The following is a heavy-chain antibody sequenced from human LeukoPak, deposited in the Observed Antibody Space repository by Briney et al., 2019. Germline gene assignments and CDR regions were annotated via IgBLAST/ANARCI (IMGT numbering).Heavy chain of an antibody. CDR3: AKGDSYYDLLTCFDF. J-gene: IGHJ4*02. Sequence: GGSLRLSCVGSGFTFRSHAMSWVRQAPEKGLEFVSGIYENGGTTYYADSVKGRFTISRDNSKNALYLQMNSLRDEDTAVYYCAKGDSYYDLLTCFDFWGPGTLVTVSS. CDR2: IYENGGTT. V-gene: IGHV3-23*01. D-gene: IGHD3-9*01. CDR1: GFTFRSHA.